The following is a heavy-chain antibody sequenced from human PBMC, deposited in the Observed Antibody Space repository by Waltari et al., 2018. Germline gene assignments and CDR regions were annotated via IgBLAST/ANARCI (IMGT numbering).Heavy chain of an antibody. D-gene: IGHD6-6*01. J-gene: IGHJ6*02. CDR1: VTTLLASA. V-gene: IGHV1-24*01. Sequence: QVLMVQSGAAVKKPGSSVKVSCRVSVTTLLASAMHCVRQAPGKGVEWVGGYDPEEGGTIYAQKFQGRVTMTEDTSTDTAFMELSSLRSEDTAVYYCATLVRSSSSFYFYAMDVWGQGTTVTVSS. CDR2: YDPEEGGT. CDR3: ATLVRSSSSFYFYAMDV.